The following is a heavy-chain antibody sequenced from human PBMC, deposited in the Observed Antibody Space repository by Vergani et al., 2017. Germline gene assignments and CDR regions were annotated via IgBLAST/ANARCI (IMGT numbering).Heavy chain of an antibody. CDR2: IIPIFGTA. CDR3: ARQRIIVTFGGVIASNWFDP. D-gene: IGHD3-16*02. V-gene: IGHV1-69*01. J-gene: IGHJ5*02. Sequence: QVQLVQSGAEVKKPGSSVKVSCKASGGTFSSYAISWVRQAPGQGLEWMGGIIPIFGTANYAQKFQGRVTITADESTSTAYMELSSLRSEDTAVYYCARQRIIVTFGGVIASNWFDPWGQGTLVTVSS. CDR1: GGTFSSYA.